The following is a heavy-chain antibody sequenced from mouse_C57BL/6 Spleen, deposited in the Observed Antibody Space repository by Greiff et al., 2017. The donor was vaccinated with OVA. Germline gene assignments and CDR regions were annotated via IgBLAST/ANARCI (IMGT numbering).Heavy chain of an antibody. V-gene: IGHV1-55*01. J-gene: IGHJ1*03. CDR1: GYTFTSYW. D-gene: IGHD1-1*02. Sequence: QVHVKQPGAELVKPGASVKMSCKASGYTFTSYWITWVKQRPGQGLEWIGDIYPGSGSTNYNEKFKSKATLTVDTSSSTAYMQLSSLTSEDSAVYYRARWVDGPGNHFDGWGTGTTVTVSS. CDR2: IYPGSGST. CDR3: ARWVDGPGNHFDG.